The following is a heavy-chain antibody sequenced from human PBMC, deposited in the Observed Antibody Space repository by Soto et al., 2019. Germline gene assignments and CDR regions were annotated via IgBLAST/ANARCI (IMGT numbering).Heavy chain of an antibody. CDR2: INPNSGDT. D-gene: IGHD1-1*01. V-gene: IGHV1-2*04. CDR1: GYTFTGYY. J-gene: IGHJ5*02. Sequence: QVQLVQSGAEVKKPGASVKVSCKASGYTFTGYYMHWVQQAPGQGLEWMGWINPNSGDTNYAQKFQGWVTMTRDTSISTAYMELSRLRSDDTAVYYCARWTTGTFNWFDPWGQGTLVTVSS. CDR3: ARWTTGTFNWFDP.